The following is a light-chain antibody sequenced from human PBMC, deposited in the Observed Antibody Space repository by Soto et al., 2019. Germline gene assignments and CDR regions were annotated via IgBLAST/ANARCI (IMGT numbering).Light chain of an antibody. V-gene: IGKV1-33*01. CDR2: DAS. Sequence: DIQMTQSPSSLSASVGDRVTITCQANHDIRNYLNWYQQKPGKAPKLLIYDASNLETGVPSRFSGGGSGTDFTFTISSLQPEDFATYYCQHYDDVVTFGGGTKVDIK. CDR3: QHYDDVVT. J-gene: IGKJ4*01. CDR1: HDIRNY.